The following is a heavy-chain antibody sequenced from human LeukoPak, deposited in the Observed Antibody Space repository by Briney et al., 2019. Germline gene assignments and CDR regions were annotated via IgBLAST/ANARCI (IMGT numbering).Heavy chain of an antibody. V-gene: IGHV3-30*04. J-gene: IGHJ6*03. D-gene: IGHD5-12*01. CDR1: GFTFSSYA. Sequence: GGSLRLSCAASGFTFSSYAMHWVRQAPGKGLEWVAVISYDGSNKYYADSVKGRFTISRDNSKNTLYLQMNSLRAEDTAVYYCARDIVATLLGYYYYCMDVWGKGTTVTVSS. CDR3: ARDIVATLLGYYYYCMDV. CDR2: ISYDGSNK.